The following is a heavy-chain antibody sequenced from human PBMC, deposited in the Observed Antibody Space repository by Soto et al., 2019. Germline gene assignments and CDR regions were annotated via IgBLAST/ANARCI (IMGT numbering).Heavy chain of an antibody. CDR1: GGTFSSYA. Sequence: QVQLVQSGAEVKKPGSSVKVSCKASGGTFSSYAISWVRQAPGQGLEWMGGIIPIFGTANYAQKFQGRVTITADESTSTGYTELSSLSCCDTAVYYCAIAPRSLAASGTPGIQQCDCYEYWGEGTLVTV. CDR3: AIAPRSLAASGTPGIQQCDCYEY. J-gene: IGHJ4*02. D-gene: IGHD6-13*01. V-gene: IGHV1-69*01. CDR2: IIPIFGTA.